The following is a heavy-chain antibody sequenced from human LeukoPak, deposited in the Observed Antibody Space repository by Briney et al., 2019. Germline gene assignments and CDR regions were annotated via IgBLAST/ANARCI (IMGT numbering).Heavy chain of an antibody. CDR3: ARDDSVVYYDFWSGIYYGMDV. J-gene: IGHJ6*02. CDR2: ISSSSSYI. CDR1: GFTFSSYS. Sequence: GGSLRLSCAASGFTFSSYSMNWVRQAPGKGLEWDSSISSSSSYIYYADSVKGRFTISRDNAKNSLYLQMNSLRAEDTAVYYCARDDSVVYYDFWSGIYYGMDVWGQGTTVTVSS. V-gene: IGHV3-21*01. D-gene: IGHD3-3*01.